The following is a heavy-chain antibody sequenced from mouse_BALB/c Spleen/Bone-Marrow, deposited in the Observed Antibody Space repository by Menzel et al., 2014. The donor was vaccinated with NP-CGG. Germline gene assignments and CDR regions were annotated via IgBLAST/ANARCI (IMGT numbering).Heavy chain of an antibody. V-gene: IGHV14-3*02. Sequence: EVMLVESGAELVKPGASVKLSCAASGFNIEDTYMHWVKQRPEQGLEWIGRIDPANGNTKYDPKFQGKATITADTSSNTAYLQLSSLISEDTAVYYCAEITTAAYYVMDYWGQGTSVTVSS. CDR3: AEITTAAYYVMDY. CDR1: GFNIEDTY. J-gene: IGHJ4*01. CDR2: IDPANGNT. D-gene: IGHD1-2*01.